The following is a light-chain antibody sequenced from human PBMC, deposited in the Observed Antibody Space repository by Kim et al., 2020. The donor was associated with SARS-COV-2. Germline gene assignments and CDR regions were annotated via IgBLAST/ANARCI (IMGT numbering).Light chain of an antibody. CDR2: AAS. CDR1: QDISNY. CDR3: QQYDSLPIT. Sequence: ATIGDRIAITGQASQDISNYLKWYQQKPGRAPNILIYAASNLETGVPTRFSGSGSGTDFTFTISSLQPQDIATYYCQQYDSLPITFGQETRLEIK. V-gene: IGKV1-33*01. J-gene: IGKJ5*01.